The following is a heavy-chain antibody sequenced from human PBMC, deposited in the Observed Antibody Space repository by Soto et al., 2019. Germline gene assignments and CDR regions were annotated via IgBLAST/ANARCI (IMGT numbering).Heavy chain of an antibody. CDR3: ARSDIVVVPAASARYYYGMDV. CDR1: GCTFSSYA. V-gene: IGHV1-69*13. Sequence: VASVKVSCKASGCTFSSYAISWVRQAPGQGLEWMGGIIPIFGTANYAQKFQGRVTITADESTSTAYMELSSLRSEDTAVYYCARSDIVVVPAASARYYYGMDVWGQGTTVTVSS. J-gene: IGHJ6*02. D-gene: IGHD2-2*01. CDR2: IIPIFGTA.